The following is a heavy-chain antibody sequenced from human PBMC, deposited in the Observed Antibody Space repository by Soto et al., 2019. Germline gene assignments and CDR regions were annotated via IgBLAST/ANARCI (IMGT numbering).Heavy chain of an antibody. J-gene: IGHJ4*02. V-gene: IGHV3-15*01. Sequence: PGGSLRLSCATSGFSISETWMSWVRQAPGKGLEWLARIRGKSAGVRKDYAAPVEGRFTISRDDSSNTVYLQMDSLKIEDTAVYYCSRDHFDWGQGILVTVSS. CDR3: SRDHFD. CDR2: IRGKSAGVRK. CDR1: GFSISETW.